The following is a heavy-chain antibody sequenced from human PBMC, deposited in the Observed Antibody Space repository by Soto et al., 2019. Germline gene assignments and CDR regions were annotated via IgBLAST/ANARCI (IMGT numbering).Heavy chain of an antibody. CDR3: VRQGIGALHGLVDV. CDR1: GDSIGTYN. V-gene: IGHV4-59*08. CDR2: IYSNGGT. Sequence: QVQLQASGPGLVKPSDTLSLTCTVSGDSIGTYNWGWIRQPPGKRLEWIGYIYSNGGTSYNPALKSRVTVSAATSTKHSSLRLSSVTAADPAVYYCVRQGIGALHGLVDVWGQGTTVTVSS. D-gene: IGHD1-26*01. J-gene: IGHJ6*02.